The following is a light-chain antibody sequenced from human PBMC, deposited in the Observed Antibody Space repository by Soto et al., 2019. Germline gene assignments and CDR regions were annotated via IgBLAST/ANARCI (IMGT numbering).Light chain of an antibody. CDR3: QQFYYYPHT. CDR1: QSVKSY. Sequence: ENVLTQSPVTLSLSPGERATLSCRASQSVKSYLAWYQQKPGQAPRLLIYDASNRAAGIPARFSGSGSGTDFTLTISSLDPEDFAVYYCQQFYYYPHTFGQGTKLEVK. J-gene: IGKJ2*01. CDR2: DAS. V-gene: IGKV3-11*01.